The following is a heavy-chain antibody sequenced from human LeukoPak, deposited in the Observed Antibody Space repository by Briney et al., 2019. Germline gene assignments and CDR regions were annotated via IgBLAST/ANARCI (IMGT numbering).Heavy chain of an antibody. D-gene: IGHD3-16*01. CDR3: ARAPFSMIFDY. J-gene: IGHJ4*02. CDR1: GDSISSGGYY. Sequence: PSETLSLTCTVSGDSISSGGYYWSWIRQPPGKGLEWIGYIYHSGSTYYNPSLKSRVTISVDRSKNQFSLNLSSLTAADTAVYYCARAPFSMIFDYWGQGTLVTVSS. CDR2: IYHSGST. V-gene: IGHV4-30-2*01.